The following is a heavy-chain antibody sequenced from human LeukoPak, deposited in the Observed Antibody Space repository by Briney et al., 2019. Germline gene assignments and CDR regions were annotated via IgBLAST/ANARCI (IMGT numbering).Heavy chain of an antibody. CDR2: ISAYNGNT. J-gene: IGHJ4*02. V-gene: IGHV1-18*04. D-gene: IGHD3-22*01. CDR1: GYTFTGYY. Sequence: ASVKVSCKASGYTFTGYYMHWVRQAPGQGLEWMGWISAYNGNTNYAQKLQGRVTMTTDTSTSTAYMELRSLRSDDTAVYYCAREPTSSGYLDYWGQGTLVTVSS. CDR3: AREPTSSGYLDY.